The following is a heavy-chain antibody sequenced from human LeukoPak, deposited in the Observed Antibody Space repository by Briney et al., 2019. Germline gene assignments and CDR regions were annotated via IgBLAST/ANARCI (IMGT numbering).Heavy chain of an antibody. CDR3: ARDHGRTGWYETVDH. V-gene: IGHV3-30-3*01. CDR2: ISFGGNNK. D-gene: IGHD6-19*01. CDR1: GFTFSTYA. Sequence: GGSLRLSCAASGFTFSTYAMHWVRQAPGKGLEWVAVISFGGNNKYYAASVKGRFTISRDNSKNTLYLQMSSLRAEDTAVYYCARDHGRTGWYETVDHWGQGTLVTVSS. J-gene: IGHJ4*02.